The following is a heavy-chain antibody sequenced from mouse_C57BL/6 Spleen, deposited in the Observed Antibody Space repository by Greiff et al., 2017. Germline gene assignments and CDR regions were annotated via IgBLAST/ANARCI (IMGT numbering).Heavy chain of an antibody. D-gene: IGHD4-1*01. CDR1: GFTFSDYY. Sequence: EVKVVESGGGLVQPGGSLKLSCAASGFTFSDYYMYWVRQTPEKRLEWVAYISNGGGSTDYPDTVKGRFTISRDNAKNTLYLQMSRLKSEDTAMYYCARRELGLDYWGQGTTLTVSS. CDR3: ARRELGLDY. V-gene: IGHV5-12*01. J-gene: IGHJ2*01. CDR2: ISNGGGST.